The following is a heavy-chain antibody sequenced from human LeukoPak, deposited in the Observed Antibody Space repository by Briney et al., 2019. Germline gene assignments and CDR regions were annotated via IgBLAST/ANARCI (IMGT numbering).Heavy chain of an antibody. CDR3: ARGLYGSGSPSYNCFDP. J-gene: IGHJ5*02. D-gene: IGHD3-10*01. CDR2: IDTDGSTT. CDR1: GLTFSSYW. Sequence: GGSLRLSCAASGLTFSSYWMHWLRQAPGKGLVWVSRIDTDGSTTSYADSVRGRFTISRDIAKNTLYLQMNSLRVEDTAVYYCARGLYGSGSPSYNCFDPWGQGTLVIVSS. V-gene: IGHV3-74*01.